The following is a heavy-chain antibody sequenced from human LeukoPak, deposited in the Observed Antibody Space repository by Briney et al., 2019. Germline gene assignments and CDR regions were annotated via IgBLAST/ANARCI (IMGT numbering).Heavy chain of an antibody. D-gene: IGHD3-22*01. J-gene: IGHJ6*03. V-gene: IGHV1-69*05. Sequence: SVKVSRKASGGTFSSYAISWVRQAPGQGLEWMGGIIPIFGTANYAQKFQGRVTITTDESTSTAYMELSSLRSEDTAVYYCARAYYYDSKYYYYMDVWGKGTTVTVSS. CDR3: ARAYYYDSKYYYYMDV. CDR1: GGTFSSYA. CDR2: IIPIFGTA.